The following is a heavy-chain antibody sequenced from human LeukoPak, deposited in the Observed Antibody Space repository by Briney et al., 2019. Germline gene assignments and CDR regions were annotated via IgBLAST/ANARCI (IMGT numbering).Heavy chain of an antibody. V-gene: IGHV4-31*03. CDR2: IYYSGST. D-gene: IGHD6-13*01. CDR3: ARVIAAAGTRWFDP. Sequence: SETLSLTCTVSGGSISSGGYYWSWIRQHPGKGLEWIGYIYYSGSTYYNPSLRSRVTISVDTSKNQFSLKLSSVTAADTAVYYCARVIAAAGTRWFDPWGQGTLVTVSS. CDR1: GGSISSGGYY. J-gene: IGHJ5*02.